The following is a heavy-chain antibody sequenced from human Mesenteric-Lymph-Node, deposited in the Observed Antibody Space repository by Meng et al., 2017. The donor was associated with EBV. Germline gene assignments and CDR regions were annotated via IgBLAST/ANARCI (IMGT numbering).Heavy chain of an antibody. V-gene: IGHV7-4-1*02. CDR2: IITDTGNP. Sequence: QVQLVQSGAKVKKPGASVKVSCKASGYTFSSNGITWVRQAPGQGLEWMGGIITDTGNPTYAQDLAGRFVFSLDTSVSTAYLQISSLKADDTAVYYCARDSGSYYYYFDYWGQGTLVTVSS. D-gene: IGHD1-26*01. CDR1: GYTFSSNG. CDR3: ARDSGSYYYYFDY. J-gene: IGHJ4*02.